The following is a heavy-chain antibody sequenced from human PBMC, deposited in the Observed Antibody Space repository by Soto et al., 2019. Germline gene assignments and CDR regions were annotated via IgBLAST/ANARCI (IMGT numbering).Heavy chain of an antibody. CDR3: ARAGYCSSTSCYEFDY. Sequence: SETLSLTCTVSGGSVSSGSYYWSWIRQPPGKGLEWIGYIYYSGSTNYNPSLKSRVTISVDTSKNQFSLKLSSVTAADTAVYYCARAGYCSSTSCYEFDYWGQGTLVTVSS. CDR2: IYYSGST. D-gene: IGHD2-2*01. V-gene: IGHV4-61*01. CDR1: GGSVSSGSYY. J-gene: IGHJ4*02.